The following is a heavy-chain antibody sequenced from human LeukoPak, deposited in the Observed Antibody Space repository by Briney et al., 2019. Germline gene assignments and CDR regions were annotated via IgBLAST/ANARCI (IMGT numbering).Heavy chain of an antibody. D-gene: IGHD5-18*01. CDR2: MTPNSGNT. CDR1: GYIFTSYD. V-gene: IGHV1-8*03. CDR3: ARRAAWDTAMVRVWFDP. J-gene: IGHJ5*02. Sequence: ASVKVSFKASGYIFTSYDINWVRQPTGQGLEWMGLMTPNSGNTGYAQTFQGRVTITRTTSISTAYMELSSLRSDDTAVYYCARRAAWDTAMVRVWFDPWSQATLLTVSS.